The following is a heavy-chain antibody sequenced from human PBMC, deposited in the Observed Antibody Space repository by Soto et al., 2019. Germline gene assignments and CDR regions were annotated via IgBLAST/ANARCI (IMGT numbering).Heavy chain of an antibody. V-gene: IGHV3-9*01. J-gene: IGHJ4*02. Sequence: EVQLVESGGGLVQPGRSLRLSCAASGFTFDDYAMHWVRQAPGKGLEWVSGISWNSGSIGYADSVKGRFTISRDNAKNSLYLQMNSLRAEDRALYYCAKAVYRRGWLVGHYFDYLGQGTLVTVSS. CDR2: ISWNSGSI. CDR1: GFTFDDYA. D-gene: IGHD6-19*01. CDR3: AKAVYRRGWLVGHYFDY.